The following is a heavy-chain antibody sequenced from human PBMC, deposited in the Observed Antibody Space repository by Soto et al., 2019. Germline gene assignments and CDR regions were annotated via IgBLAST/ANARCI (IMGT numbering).Heavy chain of an antibody. V-gene: IGHV1-69*01. Sequence: QVQLVQSGAEVQKPGSSVKVSCKASGGTFSSYAISWVRQAPGQGLEWMGGIIPISGTANYAQKFQGRVTITADASTSTAYMELSSRRPESAAVYYCARSQGSSTSLEIYYYYSSGMDVWGQGTTVTVSS. J-gene: IGHJ6*02. CDR2: IIPISGTA. D-gene: IGHD2-2*01. CDR1: GGTFSSYA. CDR3: ARSQGSSTSLEIYYYYSSGMDV.